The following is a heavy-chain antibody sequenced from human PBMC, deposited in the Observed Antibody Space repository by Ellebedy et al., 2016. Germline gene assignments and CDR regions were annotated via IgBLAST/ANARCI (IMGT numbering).Heavy chain of an antibody. J-gene: IGHJ6*02. CDR3: ARAGGCGGDCYFSYYYYGMDV. Sequence: SETLSLTCTVSGGSISSGDYFWSWIRQPPGKGLEWIGYIYYSGSTYYNPSLKSRVTISVDTSKNQFSLKLSSVTAADTAVYYCARAGGCGGDCYFSYYYYGMDVWGQGTTVTVSS. D-gene: IGHD2-21*02. CDR1: GGSISSGDYF. V-gene: IGHV4-30-4*01. CDR2: IYYSGST.